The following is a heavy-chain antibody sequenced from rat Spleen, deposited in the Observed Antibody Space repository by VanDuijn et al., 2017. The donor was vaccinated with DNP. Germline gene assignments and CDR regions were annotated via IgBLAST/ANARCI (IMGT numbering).Heavy chain of an antibody. CDR2: ISYDGSST. V-gene: IGHV5-29*01. CDR1: GFSFRKYG. D-gene: IGHD4-1*01. Sequence: EVKLVESGGGLVQPGRSLKLSCAASGFSFRKYGMAWVRQTPTKGLAWVATISYDGSSTYYRDSVKGRFTISRDNAENTQYLQMDSLRSEDTATYYCARRGDGYKYFDKWGQGVMVTVSS. J-gene: IGHJ2*01. CDR3: ARRGDGYKYFDK.